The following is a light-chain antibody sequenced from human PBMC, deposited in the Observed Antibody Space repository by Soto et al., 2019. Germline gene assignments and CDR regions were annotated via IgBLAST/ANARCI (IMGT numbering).Light chain of an antibody. CDR2: AAS. Sequence: DIQMTQSTSSLSSSVGDRVTITCLSSQSISSYLNWYQQKPGKAPKLLIYAASSLQSGVPSRFSGSGSGTDFTLTISSLQPEDFATYYCQQSYSTPITVGQGTLLAIK. V-gene: IGKV1-39*01. CDR3: QQSYSTPIT. CDR1: QSISSY. J-gene: IGKJ5*01.